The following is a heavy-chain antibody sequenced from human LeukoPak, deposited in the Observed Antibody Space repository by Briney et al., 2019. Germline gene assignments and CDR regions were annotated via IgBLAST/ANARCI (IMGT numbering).Heavy chain of an antibody. D-gene: IGHD6-25*01. Sequence: PGGSLRLSCAASGFTFSSYSMNWVRQAPGKGLEWVSYISSSSSTIYYADSVKGRFTISRENAKNSLYLQMNSLRAGDTAVYYCARVLTVRSGGYDAFDIWGQGTMVTASS. J-gene: IGHJ3*02. CDR3: ARVLTVRSGGYDAFDI. CDR1: GFTFSSYS. V-gene: IGHV3-48*01. CDR2: ISSSSSTI.